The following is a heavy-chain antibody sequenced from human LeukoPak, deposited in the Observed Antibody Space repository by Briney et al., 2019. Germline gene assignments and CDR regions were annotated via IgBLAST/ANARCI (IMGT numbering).Heavy chain of an antibody. Sequence: GASVKVSCKASGYTFTGYYMHWVRQAPGQGLEWMGWINPNSGGTNYAQKFQGRVTITADTSTDTAYMELSSLRSEDTAVYYCATGMASSGWGLVDWGQGTLVTVSS. V-gene: IGHV1-2*02. CDR1: GYTFTGYY. CDR2: INPNSGGT. J-gene: IGHJ4*02. CDR3: ATGMASSGWGLVD. D-gene: IGHD6-19*01.